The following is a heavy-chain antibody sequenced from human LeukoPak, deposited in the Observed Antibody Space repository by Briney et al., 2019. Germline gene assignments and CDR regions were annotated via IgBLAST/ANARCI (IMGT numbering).Heavy chain of an antibody. CDR2: INPNSGGT. CDR3: ALEKRGYSYGVDY. Sequence: ASVKVSCKASGYTFTGYYMHWVRQAPGQGLEWMGWINPNSGGTNYAQKFQGRVTMTRDTSISTAYMKLSRLRSGDTAVYYCALEKRGYSYGVDYWGQGTLVTVSS. V-gene: IGHV1-2*02. J-gene: IGHJ4*02. D-gene: IGHD5-18*01. CDR1: GYTFTGYY.